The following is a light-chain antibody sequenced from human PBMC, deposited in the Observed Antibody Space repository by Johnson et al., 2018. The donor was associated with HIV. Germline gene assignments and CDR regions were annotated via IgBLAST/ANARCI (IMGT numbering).Light chain of an antibody. V-gene: IGLV1-51*01. CDR1: TSNIGDNY. J-gene: IGLJ1*01. CDR3: GTWDSSLSADV. CDR2: AND. Sequence: TQPPSVSAAPGQKVTISCSGSTSNIGDNYVSWYRQLPGTAPKLLISANDKRPSGIPDRFSGSKSGTSATLGITGLQTGAEADYYCGTWDSSLSADVFGTGTKVTVL.